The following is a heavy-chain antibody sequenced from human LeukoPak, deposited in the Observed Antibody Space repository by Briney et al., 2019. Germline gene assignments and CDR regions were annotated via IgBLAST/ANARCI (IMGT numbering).Heavy chain of an antibody. V-gene: IGHV5-51*01. Sequence: GESLKISCQGPGYSFTTYWIGWVRQMPGKGPGWMGIIYARDSNTRYSPSFQGQVTISVDKSINTAYLHWSSLKASDTAMYYCARLGSNSLVSSRGIFDYWGQGTLVTVSS. D-gene: IGHD4-23*01. CDR3: ARLGSNSLVSSRGIFDY. J-gene: IGHJ4*02. CDR1: GYSFTTYW. CDR2: IYARDSNT.